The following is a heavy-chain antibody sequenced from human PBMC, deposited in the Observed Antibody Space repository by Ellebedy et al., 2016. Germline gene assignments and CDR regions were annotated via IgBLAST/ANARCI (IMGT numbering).Heavy chain of an antibody. CDR3: ARRSPTSPYFDY. CDR1: GASISSTSSY. CDR2: IHYSGST. V-gene: IGHV4-39*01. Sequence: GSLRLSCTVSGASISSTSSYWTWIRQTPGEGLEWIGSIHYSGSTYYSPSLKSRVTISVDTSRNQFSLILSSVTAADTSVYFCARRSPTSPYFDYWGRGTLVTVSS. J-gene: IGHJ4*02.